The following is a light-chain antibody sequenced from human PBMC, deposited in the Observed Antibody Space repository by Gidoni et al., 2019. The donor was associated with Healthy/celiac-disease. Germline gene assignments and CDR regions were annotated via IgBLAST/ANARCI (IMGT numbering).Light chain of an antibody. CDR2: GAS. CDR3: QQDYNLPPYT. V-gene: IGKV3D-7*01. CDR1: QSVSSSY. J-gene: IGKJ2*01. Sequence: EIVMTQSPATLSLSPGERATLSCRASQSVSSSYLSWYQQKPGQAPRLLIYGASTRATGIPARFSGSGSGTDFTLTISSLQPEDFAVYYCQQDYNLPPYTFVQGTKLEIK.